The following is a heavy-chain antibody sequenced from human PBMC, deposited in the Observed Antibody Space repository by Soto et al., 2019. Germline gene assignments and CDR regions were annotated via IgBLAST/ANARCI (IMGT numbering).Heavy chain of an antibody. V-gene: IGHV3-15*01. CDR2: IKSKTDGGTT. J-gene: IGHJ4*02. CDR3: STDVIVLPEFDY. Sequence: GGSLRLSCAASGFTFSNAWMTWVRQAPGKGLEWVGRIKSKTDGGTTDYAAPVKGRFTISRDDSKNTLYLQMNSLKTEDTAVYYCSTDVIVLPEFDYWGQGTLVTVSS. CDR1: GFTFSNAW. D-gene: IGHD2-2*01.